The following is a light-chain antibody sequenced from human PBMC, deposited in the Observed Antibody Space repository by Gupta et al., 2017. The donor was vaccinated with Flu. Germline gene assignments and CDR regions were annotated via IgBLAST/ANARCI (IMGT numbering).Light chain of an antibody. CDR2: GAS. CDR3: HQGINCPWT. V-gene: IGKV3-15*01. J-gene: IGKJ1*01. Sequence: PAPLSLSPGETDTLSCATSQSISANLDWFLQHPGQAPRLLIYGASTRATRIPARFSVSGSGTEFTLTISSLHSEDFAVYYCHQGINCPWTFGHGTKVEIK. CDR1: QSISAN.